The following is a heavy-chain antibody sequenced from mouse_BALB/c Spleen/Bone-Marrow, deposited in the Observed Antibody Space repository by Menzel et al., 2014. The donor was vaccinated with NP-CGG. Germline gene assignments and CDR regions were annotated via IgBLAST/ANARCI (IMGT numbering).Heavy chain of an antibody. J-gene: IGHJ1*01. D-gene: IGHD4-1*01. CDR1: GFTFSSFG. CDR2: ISSGSTAI. Sequence: EVQFVESGGGLVQPGGSRKLSCAASGFTFSSFGMHWVRQAPEKGLEWVAYISSGSTAICYADTVRGRFTISRDNPKNTLFLQMTSLRAEDTAMYYCARGGNWDNFDVWGAGTTVTVSS. V-gene: IGHV5-17*02. CDR3: ARGGNWDNFDV.